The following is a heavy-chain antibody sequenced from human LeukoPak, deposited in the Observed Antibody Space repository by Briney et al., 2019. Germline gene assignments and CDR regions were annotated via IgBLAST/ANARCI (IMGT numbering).Heavy chain of an antibody. V-gene: IGHV4-39*01. D-gene: IGHD1-26*01. CDR3: ARHKGWELLY. J-gene: IGHJ4*02. CDR2: IYYTGST. CDR1: GGSISSSTYY. Sequence: KPSETLSLTCTVSGGSISSSTYYWAWIRQPPGKGLEWIGSIYYTGSTYYNPSLKSRVTISVDTSKNQFSLKLSSVTAADTAVYYCARHKGWELLYWGQGTLVTVSS.